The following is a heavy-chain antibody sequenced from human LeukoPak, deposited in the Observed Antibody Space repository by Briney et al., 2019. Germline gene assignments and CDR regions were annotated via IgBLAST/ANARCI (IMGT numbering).Heavy chain of an antibody. J-gene: IGHJ4*02. D-gene: IGHD6-19*01. CDR3: AGHYSSGWYYFDY. CDR2: IYYSGST. Sequence: SESLSLTCTVSGGSISSSSYYWGWIRQPPGKGLEWIGSIYYSGSTYYNPSLKSRVTISVDTSKNQFSLKLSSVTASDTAVYYCAGHYSSGWYYFDYWGQGTLVTVSS. CDR1: GGSISSSSYY. V-gene: IGHV4-39*01.